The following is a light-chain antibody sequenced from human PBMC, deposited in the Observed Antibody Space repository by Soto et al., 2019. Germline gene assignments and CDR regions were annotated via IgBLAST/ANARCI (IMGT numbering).Light chain of an antibody. CDR3: AAWDDCLGGRGV. CDR1: SSNIGNNY. J-gene: IGLJ2*01. Sequence: QSVLTQPPSASGTPGQRVTISCSGRSSNIGNNYVYWYQMVPGTDPKLLIYRNNQRPSGVPDRVSGSRSGTSASMAISGLLSEDEADYYCAAWDDCLGGRGVFGEGTKLTVL. V-gene: IGLV1-47*01. CDR2: RNN.